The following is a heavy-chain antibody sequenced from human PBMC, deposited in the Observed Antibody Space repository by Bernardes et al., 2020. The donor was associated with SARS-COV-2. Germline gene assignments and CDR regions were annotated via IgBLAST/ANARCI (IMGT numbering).Heavy chain of an antibody. D-gene: IGHD1-26*01. CDR1: GGSISSSSYY. J-gene: IGHJ4*02. CDR2: IHYSGST. V-gene: IGHV4-39*01. CDR3: AISTCYVDY. Sequence: SETLSLTCTVSGGSISSSSYYWGWIRQPPGKGLEWIGSIHYSGSTNYNPSLNSRVTISVDTSKNQFSLKLSTVTAADTTVYYCAISTCYVDYWCQGTLVTVSS.